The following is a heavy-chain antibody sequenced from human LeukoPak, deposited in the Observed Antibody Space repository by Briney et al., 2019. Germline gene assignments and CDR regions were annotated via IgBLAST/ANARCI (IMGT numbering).Heavy chain of an antibody. D-gene: IGHD6-6*01. CDR3: ATERPRWFIEYSSSSPSDFQH. CDR2: FDPEDGET. CDR1: GYTLTELS. J-gene: IGHJ1*01. V-gene: IGHV1-24*01. Sequence: ASVKVSCKVSGYTLTELSMHWVRQAPGKGLEWMGGFDPEDGETIYAQKFQGRVTMTEDTSTDTAYMELSSLRSEDTAVYYCATERPRWFIEYSSSSPSDFQHWGQGTLVTVSS.